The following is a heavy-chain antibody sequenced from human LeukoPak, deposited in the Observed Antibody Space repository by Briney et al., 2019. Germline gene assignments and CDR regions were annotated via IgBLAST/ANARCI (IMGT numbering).Heavy chain of an antibody. CDR2: INPNSGGT. Sequence: ASVKVSXEASGYTFTGYYMHWVRQAPGQGLEWIGWINPNSGGTNYAQKFQGRVTMTRDTSISTAYMELSRLRSDDTAVYYCARGTMVRGVIKYYFDYWGQGTLVTVSP. CDR1: GYTFTGYY. V-gene: IGHV1-2*02. CDR3: ARGTMVRGVIKYYFDY. D-gene: IGHD3-10*01. J-gene: IGHJ4*02.